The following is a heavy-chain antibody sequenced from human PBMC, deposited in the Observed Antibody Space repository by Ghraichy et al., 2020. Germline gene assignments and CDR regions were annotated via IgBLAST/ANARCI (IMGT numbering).Heavy chain of an antibody. CDR2: FDPEDGET. J-gene: IGHJ4*02. V-gene: IGHV1-24*01. Sequence: ASVKVSCKVSGYTLTELSMHWVRQAPGKGLEWMGGFDPEDGETIYAQKFQGRVTMTEDTSTDTAYMELSSLRSEDTAVYYCATSGTRGYNWNWGGYYWGQGTLVTVSS. CDR1: GYTLTELS. D-gene: IGHD1-7*01. CDR3: ATSGTRGYNWNWGGYY.